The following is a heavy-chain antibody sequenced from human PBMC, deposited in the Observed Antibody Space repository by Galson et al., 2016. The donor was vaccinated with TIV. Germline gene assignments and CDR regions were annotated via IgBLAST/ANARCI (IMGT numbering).Heavy chain of an antibody. D-gene: IGHD1-26*01. V-gene: IGHV3-74*03. Sequence: SLRLSCAASGFAFSSYWMHWVRQVPGKGLVWVSRIDSDGYPTTYVDSVEGRFTISRDNATNTLYLQMNNLRAEDTAVYYFARGEERPLVGANPFDYWAQGTLVTVSS. CDR1: GFAFSSYW. CDR2: IDSDGYPT. J-gene: IGHJ4*02. CDR3: ARGEERPLVGANPFDY.